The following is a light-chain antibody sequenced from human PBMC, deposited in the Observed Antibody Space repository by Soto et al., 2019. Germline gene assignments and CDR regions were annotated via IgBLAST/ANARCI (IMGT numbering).Light chain of an antibody. CDR1: QDINNY. Sequence: DIQMTQSPSSLSASVGDRVTITCQASQDINNYLIWYQQKPGKAPKLLIYDASNLETGVPSRFSGSRSGTDGIITIISLQPEDNATYYCQHYDNRARVTFGQGTKVEIK. J-gene: IGKJ3*01. CDR3: QHYDNRARVT. V-gene: IGKV1-33*01. CDR2: DAS.